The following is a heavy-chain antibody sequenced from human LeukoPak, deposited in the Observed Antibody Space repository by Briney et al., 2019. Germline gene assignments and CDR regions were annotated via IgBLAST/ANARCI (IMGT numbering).Heavy chain of an antibody. CDR3: ASGEVGATTSDY. CDR1: GGSVSSGSYY. J-gene: IGHJ4*02. V-gene: IGHV4-61*01. CDR2: IYYSGST. D-gene: IGHD1-26*01. Sequence: SETLSLTCTVSGGSVSSGSYYWSWIRQPPGKGLEWIGYIYYSGSTNYNPSLMSRVTISVDTSKNQFSLKLSSVTAADTAVYYCASGEVGATTSDYWGQGTLVTVSS.